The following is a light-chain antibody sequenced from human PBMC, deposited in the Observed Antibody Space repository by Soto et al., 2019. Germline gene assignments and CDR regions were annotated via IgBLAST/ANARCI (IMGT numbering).Light chain of an antibody. J-gene: IGLJ1*01. Sequence: QSALTQPASVSGSPGQSITISCTGTSSDVGRYDYVSWYQQHPGKAPKLMIYEVSNRPSGVSNRFSGSKSGNTASLTISGLQAEDEADYYCISYTYSSTYVFGTGTKLTVL. CDR3: ISYTYSSTYV. CDR2: EVS. V-gene: IGLV2-14*01. CDR1: SSDVGRYDY.